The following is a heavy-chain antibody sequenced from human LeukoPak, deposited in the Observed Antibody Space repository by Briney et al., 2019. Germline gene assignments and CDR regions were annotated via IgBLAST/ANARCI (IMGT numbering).Heavy chain of an antibody. J-gene: IGHJ3*02. D-gene: IGHD4-17*01. CDR1: GYTFTGYY. V-gene: IGHV1-2*02. CDR2: INPNSGGT. CDR3: ASARGTVTTSAFDI. Sequence: ASVKVSCKASGYTFTGYYMHWVRQAPGQGLEWMGWINPNSGGTNYAQKFQGRVTMTRDTSISTAYMELSRLRSDDTAVYYCASARGTVTTSAFDIWGQGTMVTVSS.